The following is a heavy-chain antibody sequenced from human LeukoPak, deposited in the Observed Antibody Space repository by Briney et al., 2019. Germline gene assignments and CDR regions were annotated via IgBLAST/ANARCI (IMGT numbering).Heavy chain of an antibody. D-gene: IGHD2-8*01. CDR1: GGSISGYY. V-gene: IGHV4-34*01. Sequence: SETLSLTCAVYGGSISGYYWSWIRQPPGKGLEWIGEINHSGSTNHNPSLKSRVTISVDTSKNQFSLKLSSVTAADTAVYYCARLRYCTNGVCPWGQGTLVTVSS. J-gene: IGHJ5*02. CDR2: INHSGST. CDR3: ARLRYCTNGVCP.